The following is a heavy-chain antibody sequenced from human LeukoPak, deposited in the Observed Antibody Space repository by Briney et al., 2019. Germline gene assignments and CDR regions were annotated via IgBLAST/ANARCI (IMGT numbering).Heavy chain of an antibody. CDR3: ARHLPLTYAFDI. CDR1: GGSFSGYY. J-gene: IGHJ3*02. CDR2: INHSGST. Sequence: SETLSLTCAVYGGSFSGYYWSWIRQPPGKGLEWIGEINHSGSTNYNPSLKSRVTISVDTSKNQFSLKLSSVTAADTAVYYCARHLPLTYAFDIWGQGTMVTVSS. V-gene: IGHV4-34*01.